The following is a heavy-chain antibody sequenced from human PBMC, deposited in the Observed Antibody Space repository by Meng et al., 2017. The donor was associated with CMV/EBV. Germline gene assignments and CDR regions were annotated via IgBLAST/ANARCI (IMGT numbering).Heavy chain of an antibody. CDR2: ISSSGSTI. CDR3: ARGEVVVVPPGGYYGMDV. Sequence: GSLRLSCAASGFTFSSYEMNWVRQAPGKGLEWVSYISSSGSTIYYADSVKGRFTISRDNAKNSLYLQMNSLRAEDTAVYYCARGEVVVVPPGGYYGMDVWGQGTTVTVSS. CDR1: GFTFSSYE. D-gene: IGHD2-2*01. V-gene: IGHV3-48*03. J-gene: IGHJ6*02.